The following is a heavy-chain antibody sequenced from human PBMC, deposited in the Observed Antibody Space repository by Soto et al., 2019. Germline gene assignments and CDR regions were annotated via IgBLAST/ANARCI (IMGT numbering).Heavy chain of an antibody. CDR1: GGSISSGGDY. CDR2: IYYSGST. J-gene: IGHJ6*02. CDR3: ARDRIAAAGEGAYYYYYGMDV. D-gene: IGHD6-13*01. V-gene: IGHV4-31*03. Sequence: QVQLQESGPGLVKPSQTLSLTCTVSGGSISSGGDYWSWIRQHPGKGLEWIGYIYYSGSTYYNPSLKSRVTISVDTSKNQFSLKLSSVTAADTAVYYCARDRIAAAGEGAYYYYYGMDVWGQGTTVTVSS.